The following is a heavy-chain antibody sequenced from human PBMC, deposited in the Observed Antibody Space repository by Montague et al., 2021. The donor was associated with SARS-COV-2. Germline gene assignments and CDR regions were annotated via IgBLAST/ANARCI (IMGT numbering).Heavy chain of an antibody. J-gene: IGHJ3*02. V-gene: IGHV2-5*02. CDR1: GFSLSTVGVG. CDR2: IHWDDDD. Sequence: PALVKPTQTLTLTCTFSGFSLSTVGVGVGWIRQPPGKALEWLALIHWDDDDFYSPSLKSRLTITKDTSKKQVVLIMTNMDPVDTATYYRAHSQTKYSGSYYGAFDIWGQGTMVTVSS. CDR3: AHSQTKYSGSYYGAFDI. D-gene: IGHD1-26*01.